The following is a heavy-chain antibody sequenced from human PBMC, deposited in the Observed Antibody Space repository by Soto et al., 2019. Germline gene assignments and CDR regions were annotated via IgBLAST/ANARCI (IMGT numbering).Heavy chain of an antibody. CDR3: AKDPKGDPPHYLDP. CDR1: GFTFSSSA. Sequence: EVQLLESGGGLVQPGESLRLSCAASGFTFSSSAMTWVRQAPGKELEWVSAISGSGGSTFYADSVKGRFTISRDNSKNTLYLQMNSLIAQDTAVYQCAKDPKGDPPHYLDPWGQGTLVTVSS. J-gene: IGHJ5*02. V-gene: IGHV3-23*01. D-gene: IGHD3-16*01. CDR2: ISGSGGST.